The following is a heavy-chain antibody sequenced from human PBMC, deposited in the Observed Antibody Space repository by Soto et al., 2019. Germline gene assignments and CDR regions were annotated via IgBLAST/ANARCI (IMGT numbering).Heavy chain of an antibody. D-gene: IGHD6-19*01. Sequence: PGGSLRLSCAASGFTVSSNYMSWVRQAPGKGLEWVSVISYDGSNKYYADSVKGRFTISRDNSKNTLYLQMNSLRAEDTAVYYCAREGRIAVGFDYWGQGTLVTVSS. J-gene: IGHJ4*02. CDR1: GFTVSSNY. V-gene: IGHV3-30-3*01. CDR3: AREGRIAVGFDY. CDR2: ISYDGSNK.